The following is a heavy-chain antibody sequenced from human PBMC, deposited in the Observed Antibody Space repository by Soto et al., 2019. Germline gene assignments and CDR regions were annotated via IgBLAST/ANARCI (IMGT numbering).Heavy chain of an antibody. V-gene: IGHV1-69*12. CDR2: IIPIFGTA. CDR1: GGTFSSYA. CDR3: GGGGGQQLGDAFDI. J-gene: IGHJ3*02. D-gene: IGHD6-13*01. Sequence: QVQLVQSGAEVKKPGSSVKVSCKASGGTFSSYAISWVRQAPGQGLEWMGGIIPIFGTANYAQKFQGRVTITEDESKSTGDREVGSLRAEDTAVYCGGGGGGQQLGDAFDIWGQGTMVTVSS.